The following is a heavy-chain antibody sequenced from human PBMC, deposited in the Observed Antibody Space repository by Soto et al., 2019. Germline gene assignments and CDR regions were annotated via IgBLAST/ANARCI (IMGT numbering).Heavy chain of an antibody. CDR1: GFTFSDLY. Sequence: QVQLVESGGGVVKPGGSLRLSCAASGFTFSDLYLNWLRQAPGKGLEWLSSMSPAGTSTYYADSVRGRFTISRDNAKHSLYLQLDSLRAEDTAVYYCARIVKNLDYWGRGTLVTVSS. V-gene: IGHV3-11*01. CDR3: ARIVKNLDY. D-gene: IGHD1-26*01. CDR2: MSPAGTST. J-gene: IGHJ4*02.